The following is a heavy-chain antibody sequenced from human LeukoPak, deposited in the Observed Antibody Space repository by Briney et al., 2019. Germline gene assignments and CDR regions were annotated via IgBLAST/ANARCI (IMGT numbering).Heavy chain of an antibody. D-gene: IGHD3-16*02. J-gene: IGHJ5*02. CDR3: ASVILQGPRVSFDP. Sequence: SETLSLTCTVSGGSISSYYWNWIRQPPGKGLEWIGYICYSGSTNYNPSPKSRVNISVDTSKNLFSLKLSSVTAADSAVYSWASVILQGPRVSFDPWGQGTLVTVSS. V-gene: IGHV4-59*01. CDR1: GGSISSYY. CDR2: ICYSGST.